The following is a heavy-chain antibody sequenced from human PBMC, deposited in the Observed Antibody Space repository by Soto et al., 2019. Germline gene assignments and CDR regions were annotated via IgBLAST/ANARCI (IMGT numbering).Heavy chain of an antibody. D-gene: IGHD3-22*01. CDR2: IWYDGSNK. CDR1: GFTFSSYG. J-gene: IGHJ4*02. V-gene: IGHV3-33*08. Sequence: MQLVESGGGLVKPGGSLRLSCAASGFTFSSYGMHWVRQAPGKGLEWVAVIWYDGSNKYYADSVKGRFTISRDNSKNTLYLQMNSLRAEDTAVYYCARDRDYYDSSGYPDYWGQGTLVTVSS. CDR3: ARDRDYYDSSGYPDY.